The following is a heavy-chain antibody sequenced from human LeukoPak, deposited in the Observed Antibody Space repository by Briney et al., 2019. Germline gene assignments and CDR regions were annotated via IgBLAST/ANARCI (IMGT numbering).Heavy chain of an antibody. Sequence: GASVKVSCKSSGYTFTGYYMHWVRQAPGQGLEWMGWINPNSGGTNYAQEFQGRVTMTRDTSISTAYMELSRLRSKDTAVYYCARGPRITMIRGGQWYYYMDVWGKGTTVTISS. J-gene: IGHJ6*03. CDR2: INPNSGGT. V-gene: IGHV1-2*02. CDR1: GYTFTGYY. D-gene: IGHD3-10*01. CDR3: ARGPRITMIRGGQWYYYMDV.